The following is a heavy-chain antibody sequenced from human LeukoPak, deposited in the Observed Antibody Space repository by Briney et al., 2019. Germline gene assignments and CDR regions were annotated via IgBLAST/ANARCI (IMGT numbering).Heavy chain of an antibody. D-gene: IGHD2-2*01. V-gene: IGHV3-21*01. CDR3: ARDCSSTSCHGAGDAFDI. CDR2: ISSSSSYI. CDR1: GFTFSSYS. J-gene: IGHJ3*02. Sequence: GGSLRLSCAASGFTFSSYSMNWVRQAPGKGLEWVSSISSSSSYIYYADSVKGRFTISRDNAKNSLYLQMNSLRAEDTAVYYCARDCSSTSCHGAGDAFDIWGQGTMVTVSS.